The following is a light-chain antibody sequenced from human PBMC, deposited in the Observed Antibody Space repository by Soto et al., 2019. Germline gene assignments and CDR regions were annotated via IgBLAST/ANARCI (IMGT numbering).Light chain of an antibody. CDR2: GAS. V-gene: IGKV3-15*01. J-gene: IGKJ4*01. CDR3: QQYNNRPLT. Sequence: EIVMTQSPATLSVSPGERATLSCRASQSVSSNLAWYQQKPGQAPRLLIYGASTRATGIPARFSGSGSGTVFTLTISSLQSEDFAFYYCQQYNNRPLTLGGGTKVEIK. CDR1: QSVSSN.